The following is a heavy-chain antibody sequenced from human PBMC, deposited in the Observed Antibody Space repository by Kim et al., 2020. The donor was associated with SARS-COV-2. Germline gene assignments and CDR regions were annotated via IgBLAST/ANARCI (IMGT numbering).Heavy chain of an antibody. D-gene: IGHD5-12*01. V-gene: IGHV3-53*01. CDR1: GFTVSSNY. Sequence: GGSLRLSCAASGFTVSSNYMTWVRQAPGKGLDWVSIIYGGGSTYYADSVKGRFTISRDNSKNTLYLQMNSLRVDDTAVYYCATSRGYNYYCIDVWGQGTTVTVSS. J-gene: IGHJ6*02. CDR2: IYGGGST. CDR3: ATSRGYNYYCIDV.